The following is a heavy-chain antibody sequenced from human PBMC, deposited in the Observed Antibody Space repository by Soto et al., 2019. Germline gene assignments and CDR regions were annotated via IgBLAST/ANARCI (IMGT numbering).Heavy chain of an antibody. V-gene: IGHV3-15*07. J-gene: IGHJ4*02. CDR2: VNSKADGGTA. CDR3: NSYPDFWGGHTPL. D-gene: IGHD3-3*01. CDR1: GFSISNAW. Sequence: EVQLVESGGGLVKPGGSLRLSCAASGFSISNAWMHWVRQAPGKGLEWVGRVNSKADGGTAEYAAPVKGRFTISRDDSKNTQYLQMNRLTMEDTAVYYCNSYPDFWGGHTPLWGQGTLVTVSS.